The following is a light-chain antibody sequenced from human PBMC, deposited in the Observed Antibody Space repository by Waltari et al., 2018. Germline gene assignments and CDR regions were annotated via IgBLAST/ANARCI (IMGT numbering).Light chain of an antibody. Sequence: DIQMTQSPSSLSASVGDRVTITCRASQSISVSLHWYQQKLGKAPKLLIYSASSLQRGVPSRFSGSASGTYFTLTISSLQPEDFATYYCLQTYTTPLTFGGGTNVEIK. CDR1: QSISVS. J-gene: IGKJ4*01. CDR3: LQTYTTPLT. V-gene: IGKV1-39*01. CDR2: SAS.